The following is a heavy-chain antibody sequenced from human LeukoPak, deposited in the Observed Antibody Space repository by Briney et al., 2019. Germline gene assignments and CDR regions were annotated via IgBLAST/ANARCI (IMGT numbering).Heavy chain of an antibody. CDR3: AREVAAAGSAIDY. D-gene: IGHD6-13*01. Sequence: ASVKVSCKASGYTFTGYYMHWVRQAPGQGLEWMGQINPNSGGTNYAQKFQGRVTMTRDTSISTAYMELSRLRSDDTAVYYCAREVAAAGSAIDYWGQGTLVTVSS. CDR2: INPNSGGT. V-gene: IGHV1-2*06. CDR1: GYTFTGYY. J-gene: IGHJ4*02.